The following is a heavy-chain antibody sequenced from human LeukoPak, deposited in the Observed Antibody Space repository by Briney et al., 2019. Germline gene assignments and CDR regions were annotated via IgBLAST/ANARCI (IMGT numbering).Heavy chain of an antibody. CDR1: GFTFSSYA. Sequence: GGSLRLSCAASGFTFSSYAMHWVRQASGKGLEWVAVISYDGSNKYYADSVKGRFTISRDNSKNTLYLQMNSLRAEDTAVYYCARDYGSGIAGWFDPWGQGTLVTVSS. V-gene: IGHV3-30-3*01. CDR2: ISYDGSNK. D-gene: IGHD3-10*01. CDR3: ARDYGSGIAGWFDP. J-gene: IGHJ5*02.